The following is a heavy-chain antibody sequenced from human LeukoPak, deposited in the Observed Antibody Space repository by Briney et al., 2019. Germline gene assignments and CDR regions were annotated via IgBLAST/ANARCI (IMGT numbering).Heavy chain of an antibody. D-gene: IGHD6-19*01. CDR1: GFTFSSYS. CDR2: ISSSSSYI. Sequence: GGSLKLSCAASGFTFSSYSMNWVRQAPGKGLEWVSSISSSSSYIYYADSVKGRFTISRDNAKNSLYLQMNSLRAEDTAVYYCAREEYSSGWYHYYYMDVWGKGTTVTVSS. J-gene: IGHJ6*03. CDR3: AREEYSSGWYHYYYMDV. V-gene: IGHV3-21*01.